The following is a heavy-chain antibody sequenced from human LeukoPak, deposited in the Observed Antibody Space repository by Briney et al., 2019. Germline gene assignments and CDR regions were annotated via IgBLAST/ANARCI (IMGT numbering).Heavy chain of an antibody. CDR1: GFTFSSYS. D-gene: IGHD3-16*01. J-gene: IGHJ4*02. Sequence: GGSLRLSCAASGFTFSSYSMNWVRQAPGKGLEWVSSISSSSSYIYYADSVKGRFTISRDNAKNSLYLQMNSLRAEDTAVYYCARALGIRVGPLDYWGQGTLVTVSS. CDR3: ARALGIRVGPLDY. CDR2: ISSSSSYI. V-gene: IGHV3-21*01.